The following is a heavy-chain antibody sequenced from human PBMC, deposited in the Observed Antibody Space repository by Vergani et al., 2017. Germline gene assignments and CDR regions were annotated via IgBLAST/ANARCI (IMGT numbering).Heavy chain of an antibody. CDR2: IIPIFGTA. CDR1: GGTFSSYA. CDR3: ARVPHYCSSTSCYTWFDP. Sequence: QGQLAQSGAEVKKPGSSVKVSCKASGGTFSSYAISWVRQAPGQGLEWMGGIIPIFGTANYAQKFQGRVTITADESTSTAYMELSSLRSEDTAVYYCARVPHYCSSTSCYTWFDPWGQGTLVTVSS. V-gene: IGHV1-69*12. J-gene: IGHJ5*02. D-gene: IGHD2-2*02.